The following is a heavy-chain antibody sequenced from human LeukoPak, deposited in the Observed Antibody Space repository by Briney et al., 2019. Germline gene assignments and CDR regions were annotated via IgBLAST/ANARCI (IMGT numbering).Heavy chain of an antibody. CDR2: IYHSGST. D-gene: IGHD2-2*01. V-gene: IGHV4-30-2*01. Sequence: PSETLSLTCAVSGGSISSGGYSWSWIRQPPGKGLEWIGYIYHSGSTYYNPSLKSRVTIPVDRSKNQFSLKLSSVTAADTAVYYCARVVPAAYLDYWGQGTLVTVSS. J-gene: IGHJ4*02. CDR1: GGSISSGGYS. CDR3: ARVVPAAYLDY.